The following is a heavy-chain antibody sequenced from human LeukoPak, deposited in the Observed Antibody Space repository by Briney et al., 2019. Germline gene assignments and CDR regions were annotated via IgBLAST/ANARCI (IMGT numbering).Heavy chain of an antibody. Sequence: KPSETLSLTCAVYGGSFSGYYWSWIRQPPGKGLEWIGEINHSGSTNYNPSLKSRVTISVDTSKNQFSLKLSSVTAADTAVYYCARRAHVLRMRFDLWGRGTLVTVSS. V-gene: IGHV4-34*01. CDR3: ARRAHVLRMRFDL. CDR2: INHSGST. CDR1: GGSFSGYY. D-gene: IGHD3-3*01. J-gene: IGHJ2*01.